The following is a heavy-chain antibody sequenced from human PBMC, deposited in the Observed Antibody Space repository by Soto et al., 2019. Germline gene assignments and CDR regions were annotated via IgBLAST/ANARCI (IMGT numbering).Heavy chain of an antibody. D-gene: IGHD6-13*01. CDR3: LVASAGY. CDR1: GFTFSSYV. Sequence: GGSLRLSCSASGFTFSSYVMNWVRQAPGKGLEYVSGITSNGGSTFYADSVKGRFIISRDNSQNTVYLQMSSLTTADTAVYYCLVASAGYWCQGTQVTVSS. CDR2: ITSNGGST. V-gene: IGHV3-64D*06. J-gene: IGHJ4*02.